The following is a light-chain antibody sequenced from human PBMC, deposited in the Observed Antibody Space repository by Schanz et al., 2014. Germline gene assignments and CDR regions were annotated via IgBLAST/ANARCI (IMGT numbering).Light chain of an antibody. J-gene: IGKJ3*01. V-gene: IGKV3D-20*02. CDR1: QSVSSSY. CDR3: QQRSNWSFK. Sequence: EVVLTQSPGTLSLSPGERATLSCRASQSVSSSYLAWYQQKPGQAPRLLIYGASARATGVPARFSGSGSGTDFTLTISGLEPDDSAIYYCQQRSNWSFKFGPGTKVEIK. CDR2: GAS.